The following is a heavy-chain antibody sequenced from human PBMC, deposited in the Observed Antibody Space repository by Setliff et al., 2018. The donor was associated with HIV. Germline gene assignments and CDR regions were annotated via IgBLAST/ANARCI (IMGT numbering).Heavy chain of an antibody. J-gene: IGHJ4*02. D-gene: IGHD6-6*01. Sequence: PSETLSLTCTVSGDSISNYYWSWIRQPAGKGLEWIGRIYTSGSTNYNPSLKSRVTISVDTSKNQFSLKLSSVTAADTAVYYCARQGSSSSWDYWGQGTLVTVSS. CDR3: ARQGSSSSWDY. V-gene: IGHV4-4*07. CDR2: IYTSGST. CDR1: GDSISNYY.